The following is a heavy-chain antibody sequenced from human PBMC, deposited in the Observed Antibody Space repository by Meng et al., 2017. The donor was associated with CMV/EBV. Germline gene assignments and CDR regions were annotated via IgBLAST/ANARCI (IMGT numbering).Heavy chain of an antibody. J-gene: IGHJ4*02. CDR1: GGSFSGYY. Sequence: SRTCAVYGGSFSGYYWSWIRQPPGKGLEWIGEINHSGSTNYNPSLKSRVTISVDTSKNQFSLKLSSVTAADTAVYYCARGRRLRPFDYWGQGTLVTVSS. D-gene: IGHD5-12*01. V-gene: IGHV4-34*01. CDR3: ARGRRLRPFDY. CDR2: INHSGST.